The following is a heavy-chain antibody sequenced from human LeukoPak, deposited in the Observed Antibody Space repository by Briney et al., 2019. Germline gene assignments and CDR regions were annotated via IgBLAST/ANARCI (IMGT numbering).Heavy chain of an antibody. CDR1: GFIVSANY. CDR3: ARAGKSPSSYYYDSRGYNNAFDI. J-gene: IGHJ3*02. CDR2: IYSDGTT. D-gene: IGHD3-22*01. V-gene: IGHV3-66*01. Sequence: PGGSLRLSCAASGFIVSANYMSWVRQAPGKGLEWVSVIYSDGTTSYADSVKGRFTISRDNSKNALYLQMNSLRAEDTAVYYCARAGKSPSSYYYDSRGYNNAFDIWGQGTMVTVSS.